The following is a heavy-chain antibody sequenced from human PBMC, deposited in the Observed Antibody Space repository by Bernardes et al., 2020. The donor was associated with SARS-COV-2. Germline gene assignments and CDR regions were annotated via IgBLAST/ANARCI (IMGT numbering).Heavy chain of an antibody. V-gene: IGHV4-61*02. D-gene: IGHD4-17*01. Sequence: SETLSLTCTVSGASLNSGNYYWSWIRQPAGKGLEYIGRFHTGQGTRYNPSLESRVTISIDTSKSQFSLELNSVTAADTAVYYCALTSVVPWAFDVWGPGTMVTVSS. J-gene: IGHJ3*01. CDR1: GASLNSGNYY. CDR3: ALTSVVPWAFDV. CDR2: FHTGQGT.